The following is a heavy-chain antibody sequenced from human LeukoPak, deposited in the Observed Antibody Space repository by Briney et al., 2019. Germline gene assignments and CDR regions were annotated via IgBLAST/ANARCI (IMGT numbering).Heavy chain of an antibody. V-gene: IGHV4-39*01. D-gene: IGHD2-15*01. CDR2: IYYSGNT. CDR1: GGSISSNIHY. CDR3: ARLSYCSGGTCYHDY. J-gene: IGHJ4*02. Sequence: SETLSLTCTVSGGSISSNIHYWDWIRQPPGKGLEWIGIIYYSGNTYYNPSLRSRVTISVDTSKNQFSLKVSSVTAADTAVYYCARLSYCSGGTCYHDYWGQGTLVTVSS.